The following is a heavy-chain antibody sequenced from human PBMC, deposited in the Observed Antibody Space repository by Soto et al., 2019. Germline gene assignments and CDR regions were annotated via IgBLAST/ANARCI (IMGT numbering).Heavy chain of an antibody. V-gene: IGHV2-5*02. CDR3: AHRRLVRGVIAYFDY. CDR1: GFSLSTSGVG. CDR2: IYWDDDK. D-gene: IGHD3-10*01. Sequence: QITLKESGPPLVKPTQTLTLTCTFSGFSLSTSGVGVGWIRQPPGKALEWLALIYWDDDKRYSPSLKSRLTITKDTSKNQVVLTMTNMDPVDTATYYCAHRRLVRGVIAYFDYWGQGTLVTVSS. J-gene: IGHJ4*02.